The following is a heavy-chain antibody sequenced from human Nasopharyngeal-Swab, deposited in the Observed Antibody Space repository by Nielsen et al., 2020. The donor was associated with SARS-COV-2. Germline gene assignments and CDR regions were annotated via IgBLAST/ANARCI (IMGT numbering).Heavy chain of an antibody. CDR3: ARDLLADLVDRFYFYRALDV. D-gene: IGHD2/OR15-2a*01. Sequence: GGSLRLSCAASGFRFEDFAMHWVRQAPGKGLEWISRISGDGYGTYYADSVKGRFTISRDNSENSLYLQMNSLRTEDTALYYCARDLLADLVDRFYFYRALDVWAQGTTVTVSS. V-gene: IGHV3-43*02. CDR2: ISGDGYGT. CDR1: GFRFEDFA. J-gene: IGHJ6*02.